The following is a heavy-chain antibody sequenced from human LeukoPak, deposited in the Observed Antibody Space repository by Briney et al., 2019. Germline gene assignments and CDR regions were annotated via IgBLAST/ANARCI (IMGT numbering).Heavy chain of an antibody. CDR2: MNPNSGNT. J-gene: IGHJ6*03. CDR1: GYTFTNYD. Sequence: GASVNVSFMASGYTFTNYDINWVRQATGQGLEWMGWMNPNSGNTGYAQKFQGRVTMTRDTSISTAYMELSSLRSEDTAVYYCARGPPYDFWSARGYSYYYMDVWGKGTTVTVSS. V-gene: IGHV1-8*01. CDR3: ARGPPYDFWSARGYSYYYMDV. D-gene: IGHD3-3*01.